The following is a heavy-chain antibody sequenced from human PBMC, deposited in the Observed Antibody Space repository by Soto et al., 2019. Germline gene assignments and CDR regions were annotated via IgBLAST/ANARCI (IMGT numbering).Heavy chain of an antibody. D-gene: IGHD2-2*01. V-gene: IGHV1-18*04. Sequence: QVQLVQSGAEVKKPGASVKVSCKASGYTFTSYGISWVRQAPGQGLEWMGWISAYNGNTNYAQKLQGRVTMTTDTTTSTAYMEPRSLRSDDTAVYYCARTVRSGLWPIEVPDYWGQGTLVTVSS. J-gene: IGHJ4*02. CDR1: GYTFTSYG. CDR2: ISAYNGNT. CDR3: ARTVRSGLWPIEVPDY.